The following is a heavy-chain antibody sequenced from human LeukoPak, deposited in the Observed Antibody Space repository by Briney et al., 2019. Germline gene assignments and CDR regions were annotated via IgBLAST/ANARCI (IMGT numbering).Heavy chain of an antibody. D-gene: IGHD1-1*01. V-gene: IGHV3-30*18. CDR2: ISYDGSNK. J-gene: IGHJ4*02. CDR3: AKDGVPVIEIYYFDY. CDR1: GFTFSSYG. Sequence: QTGRSLRLSCAASGFTFSSYGMHWVRQAPGKGLEWVAVISYDGSNKYYADSVKGRFTISRDNSKNTLYLQMNSLRAEDTTVYYCAKDGVPVIEIYYFDYWGQGTLVTVSS.